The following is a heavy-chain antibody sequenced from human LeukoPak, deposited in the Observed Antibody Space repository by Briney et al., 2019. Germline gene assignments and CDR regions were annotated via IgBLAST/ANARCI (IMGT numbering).Heavy chain of an antibody. Sequence: GGALRLSCAASGFTFSDSAIHWVRQASGKGLEWVGRIRSKANSYATAYAPSVKGRLTIYRDDSKNTAYLQMNSLKTEDTAVYYCTRQLEGDMTTVTYYYYGMDVWGQGTTVTVSS. D-gene: IGHD4-17*01. V-gene: IGHV3-73*01. J-gene: IGHJ6*02. CDR2: IRSKANSYAT. CDR3: TRQLEGDMTTVTYYYYGMDV. CDR1: GFTFSDSA.